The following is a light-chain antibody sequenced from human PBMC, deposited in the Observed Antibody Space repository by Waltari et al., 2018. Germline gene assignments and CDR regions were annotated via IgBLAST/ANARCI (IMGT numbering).Light chain of an antibody. V-gene: IGLV8-61*01. Sequence: QTLVPQQPSSSVAPGWTVSPTSPWSSSSHSRTPLVSWYLQTPGQPPRTLMYKANIRSSGVPDRFSGSSLGNKAALTITGAQADDESDYYCLVYMGSGIWVFGGGTKLTVL. J-gene: IGLJ3*02. CDR2: KAN. CDR1: SSSHSRTPL. CDR3: LVYMGSGIWV.